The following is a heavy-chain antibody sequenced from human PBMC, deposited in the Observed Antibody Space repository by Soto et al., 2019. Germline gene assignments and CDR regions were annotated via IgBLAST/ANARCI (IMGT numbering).Heavy chain of an antibody. CDR2: IYPGDSDT. V-gene: IGHV5-51*01. CDR3: ARSHFVVVPAAISMGPKIDVFDI. Sequence: GESLKISGKGSGYSFTSYWIGWVRQMPGKGLEWMGIIYPGDSDTRYSPSFQGQVTISADKSISTAYLQWSSLKASDTAMYYCARSHFVVVPAAISMGPKIDVFDIGAKGKMVT. D-gene: IGHD2-2*01. CDR1: GYSFTSYW. J-gene: IGHJ3*02.